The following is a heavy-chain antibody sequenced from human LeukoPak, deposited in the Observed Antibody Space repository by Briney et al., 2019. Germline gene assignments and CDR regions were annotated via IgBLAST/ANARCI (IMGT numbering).Heavy chain of an antibody. CDR3: ARSSGGITIFGVVMSAGNWFDP. V-gene: IGHV4-39*01. Sequence: SETLSLTCTVSGGSISSSSYHWGWIRQPPGKGLEWIGSIYYSGSTYYNPSLKSRVTISVDTSKNQFSLKLSSVTAADTAVYYCARSSGGITIFGVVMSAGNWFDPWGQGTLVTVSS. CDR1: GGSISSSSYH. CDR2: IYYSGST. D-gene: IGHD3-3*01. J-gene: IGHJ5*02.